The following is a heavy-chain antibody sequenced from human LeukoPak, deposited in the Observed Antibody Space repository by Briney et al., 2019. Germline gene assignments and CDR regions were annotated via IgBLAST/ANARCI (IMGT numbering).Heavy chain of an antibody. CDR2: ISSSSSTI. CDR1: GFTFSSYS. D-gene: IGHD4-17*01. J-gene: IGHJ2*01. CDR3: AKTLDDYGDYGRGWYFDL. V-gene: IGHV3-48*01. Sequence: GESLRLSCAASGFTFSSYSMNWVRQAPGKGLEWVSYISSSSSTIYYADPVKGRFTISRDDSKNTLYLQMNSLSVEDTAVYYCAKTLDDYGDYGRGWYFDLWGRGTLVTVSS.